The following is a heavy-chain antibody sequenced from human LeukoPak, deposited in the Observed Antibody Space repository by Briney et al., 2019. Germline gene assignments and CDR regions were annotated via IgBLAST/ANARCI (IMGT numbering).Heavy chain of an antibody. CDR2: IYETGST. D-gene: IGHD6-6*01. CDR1: GGSISSSSYY. J-gene: IGHJ4*02. Sequence: SETLSLTCTVSGGSISSSSYYWGWIRQPPGRGLEWIGNIYETGSTNYNPSLKSRVTISVDTSKNQFSLKLSSVTAADTAVYYCARGRRSSSLGYWGQGTLVTVSS. V-gene: IGHV4-39*01. CDR3: ARGRRSSSLGY.